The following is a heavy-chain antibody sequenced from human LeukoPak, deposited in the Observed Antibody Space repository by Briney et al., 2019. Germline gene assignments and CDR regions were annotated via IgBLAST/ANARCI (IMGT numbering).Heavy chain of an antibody. CDR1: GYTFTSYG. D-gene: IGHD1-26*01. V-gene: IGHV1-69*05. CDR3: ARGAVSSGSYYGSFDY. J-gene: IGHJ4*02. CDR2: IIPIFGTA. Sequence: GASVKVSCKASGYTFTSYGISWVRQAPGQGLEWMGRIIPIFGTANYAQKFQGRVTITTDESTSTAYMELSSLRSEDTAVYYCARGAVSSGSYYGSFDYWGQGTLVTVSS.